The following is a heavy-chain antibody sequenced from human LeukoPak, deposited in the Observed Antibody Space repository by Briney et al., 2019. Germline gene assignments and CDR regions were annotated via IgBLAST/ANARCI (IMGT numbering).Heavy chain of an antibody. J-gene: IGHJ6*03. CDR1: GFTFSTYN. CDR2: ITSSSSYI. V-gene: IGHV3-21*01. D-gene: IGHD1-26*01. CDR3: ARDPYSGSYGDYYYYYMDV. Sequence: GESLRLSCAASGFTFSTYNMNWVRQAPGKGLEWLSSITSSSSYIYYADSVKGRFTISRDNAKNSLYLQMNSLRDEDTAVYYCARDPYSGSYGDYYYYYMDVWGKGTTVIISS.